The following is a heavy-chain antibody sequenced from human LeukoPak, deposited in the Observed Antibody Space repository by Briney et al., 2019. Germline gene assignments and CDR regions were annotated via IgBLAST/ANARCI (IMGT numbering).Heavy chain of an antibody. CDR1: GFTFSSYA. CDR2: ISYDGSNK. Sequence: GRSLRLSCAASGFTFSSYAMHWVRQAPGKGLEWVAVISYDGSNKYYADSVKGRFTISRDNSKNTLYLQMNSLRVEDTAVYYCARAPGYYGDPFDYWGQGTLVTVSS. D-gene: IGHD4-17*01. V-gene: IGHV3-30-3*01. J-gene: IGHJ4*02. CDR3: ARAPGYYGDPFDY.